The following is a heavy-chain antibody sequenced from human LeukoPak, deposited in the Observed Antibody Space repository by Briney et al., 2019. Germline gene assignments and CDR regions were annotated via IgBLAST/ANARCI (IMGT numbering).Heavy chain of an antibody. J-gene: IGHJ6*03. CDR1: GYTFTSYD. CDR2: MNPNSGNT. D-gene: IGHD3-9*01. Sequence: ASVKVSCKASGYTFTSYDINWVRQATGQGLEWMGWMNPNSGNTGYAQKFQGRVTITRNTSISTAYMELSSLRSEDTAVYYCARGPKYYDILTGYYWYYYYYMDVWGKGTTVTVSS. CDR3: ARGPKYYDILTGYYWYYYYYMDV. V-gene: IGHV1-8*03.